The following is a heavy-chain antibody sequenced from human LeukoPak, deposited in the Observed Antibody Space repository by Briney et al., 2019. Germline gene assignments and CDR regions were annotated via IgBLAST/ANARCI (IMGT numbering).Heavy chain of an antibody. D-gene: IGHD6-13*01. Sequence: PSETLSLTCAVYGGSFSGYYWSWIRQPPGKGLEWIGEINHGGSTNYNPSLKSRVTISVDTSKNQFSLKLSSVTAADTAVYYCARWACSSSWYGVRYFDYWGQGTLVTVSS. CDR2: INHGGST. V-gene: IGHV4-34*01. CDR1: GGSFSGYY. CDR3: ARWACSSSWYGVRYFDY. J-gene: IGHJ4*02.